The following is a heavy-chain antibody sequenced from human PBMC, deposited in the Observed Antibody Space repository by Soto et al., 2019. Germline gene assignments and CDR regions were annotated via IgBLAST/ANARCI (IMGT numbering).Heavy chain of an antibody. Sequence: VGSLRLSCAASGFICSSYDMSWVRQAPGKGLEWVSTILVGGSTHYEDSVKGRFTISRDTSKNTVYLQMNSLTAGDTAFYYCAKATATSGGAFEIYGQGTMVTVSS. CDR1: GFICSSYD. V-gene: IGHV3-23*01. CDR2: ILVGGST. CDR3: AKATATSGGAFEI. D-gene: IGHD1-1*01. J-gene: IGHJ3*02.